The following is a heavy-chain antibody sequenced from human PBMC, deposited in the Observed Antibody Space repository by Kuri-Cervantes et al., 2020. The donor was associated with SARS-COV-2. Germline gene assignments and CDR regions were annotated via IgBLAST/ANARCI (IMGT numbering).Heavy chain of an antibody. CDR1: GFTFSSYW. CDR2: IKQEGSEK. D-gene: IGHD2-8*02. Sequence: GESLKISCAASGFTFSSYWMSWVRQAPGKGLEWVANIKQEGSEKYYVDSVKGRFTISRDNAKNSLYLQMNSLRAEDTAVYYCARDTGGTMIYYYYYGMDVWGQGTTVTVSS. J-gene: IGHJ6*02. V-gene: IGHV3-7*01. CDR3: ARDTGGTMIYYYYYGMDV.